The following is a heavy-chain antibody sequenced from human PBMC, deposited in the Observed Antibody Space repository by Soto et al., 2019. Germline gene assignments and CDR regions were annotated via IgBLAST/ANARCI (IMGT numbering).Heavy chain of an antibody. CDR3: TRGASGYGNFDY. V-gene: IGHV3-74*01. CDR2: INSDGSSI. Sequence: EVQLVESGGGVVQPGGSLRLSCAASGFSFSTWMHWVRQAPGKGLEWLSRINSDGSSISYADSVKGRFTVSRDNAKTTLYLQINSLPAEDTAVYYCTRGASGYGNFDYWGQGVLLTVSS. J-gene: IGHJ4*02. CDR1: GFSFSTW. D-gene: IGHD5-12*01.